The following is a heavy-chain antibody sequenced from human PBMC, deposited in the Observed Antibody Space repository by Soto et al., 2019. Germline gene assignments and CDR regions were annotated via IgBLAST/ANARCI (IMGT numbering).Heavy chain of an antibody. CDR2: MNPNSGNT. CDR1: GYTFTSYD. CDR3: ARSLPGTYGAFDL. V-gene: IGHV1-8*01. Sequence: ASVKVSCKASGYTFTSYDINWVRQATGQGLEWMGWMNPNSGNTGYAQKFQGRVTMTRNTSISTAYMELSSLRAEDTAVYYCARSLPGTYGAFDLWGQGTMVTVSS. J-gene: IGHJ3*01. D-gene: IGHD1-7*01.